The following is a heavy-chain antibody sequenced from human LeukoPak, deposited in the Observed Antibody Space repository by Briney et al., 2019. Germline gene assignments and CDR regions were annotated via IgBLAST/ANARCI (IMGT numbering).Heavy chain of an antibody. V-gene: IGHV3-43*02. Sequence: GGSLRLSCAASGFTFNDFAMHWGRQAAGKGVGWVSLISGNGGNTYYADSVKGRFTISRDNSKNSLYLQMNSLRIEDTALYYCAKDRDGYGDSAFDSWGQGTLVSVSS. J-gene: IGHJ4*02. CDR3: AKDRDGYGDSAFDS. CDR2: ISGNGGNT. D-gene: IGHD4-17*01. CDR1: GFTFNDFA.